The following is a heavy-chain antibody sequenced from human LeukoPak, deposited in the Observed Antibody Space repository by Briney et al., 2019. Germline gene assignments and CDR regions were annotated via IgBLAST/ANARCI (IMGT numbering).Heavy chain of an antibody. J-gene: IGHJ6*03. CDR2: ISHDGRYK. V-gene: IGHV3-30*04. CDR1: TFTFSSYA. D-gene: IGHD6-19*01. Sequence: GGSLRLSCAASTFTFSSYAIHSVRQAPGKGLEWVSIISHDGRYKYYTDSVKGRFTISRDNSKNTLYLQMNSLRAEDTAVYYCAKDREWLGYGSTYYYYYMDVWGKGTTVTISS. CDR3: AKDREWLGYGSTYYYYYMDV.